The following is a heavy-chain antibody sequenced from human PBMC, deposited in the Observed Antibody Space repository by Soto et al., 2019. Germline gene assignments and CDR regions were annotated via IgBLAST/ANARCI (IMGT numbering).Heavy chain of an antibody. CDR3: ARHRGAGKAREPFAI. J-gene: IGHJ3*02. V-gene: IGHV5-51*01. Sequence: GESLKISCKGSGYTFPNCFIGWVRQVPGKGLEWMGIIYPGDSDTRYSPTFQGQVTISVDKSITTAYLQWSSLKASDTAMYYCARHRGAGKAREPFAIWGQGTMVIVSS. CDR1: GYTFPNCF. CDR2: IYPGDSDT. D-gene: IGHD1-1*01.